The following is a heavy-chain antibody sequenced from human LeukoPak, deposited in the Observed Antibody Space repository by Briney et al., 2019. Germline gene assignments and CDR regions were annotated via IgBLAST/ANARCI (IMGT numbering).Heavy chain of an antibody. J-gene: IGHJ5*02. D-gene: IGHD3-10*01. CDR2: INPNSGGT. V-gene: IGHV1-2*02. CDR3: ARDELLLWFGELYNWFDP. CDR1: GYTFTGYY. Sequence: ASVKVSCKASGYTFTGYYMHWVRQAPGQGLEWMGWINPNSGGTNYAQKFQGRVTMTRDTSISTAYMELSRLRSDDTAGYYCARDELLLWFGELYNWFDPWGQGTLVTVSS.